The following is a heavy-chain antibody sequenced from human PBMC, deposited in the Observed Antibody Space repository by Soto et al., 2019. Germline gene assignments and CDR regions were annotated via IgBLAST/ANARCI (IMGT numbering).Heavy chain of an antibody. CDR1: GGSISSYY. V-gene: IGHV4-59*01. J-gene: IGHJ6*02. D-gene: IGHD2-2*02. CDR3: AREGCSSTSCYNYGMDV. CDR2: IYYSGST. Sequence: PSETLSLTCTVSGGSISSYYWSWIRQPPGKGLEWIGYIYYSGSTNYNPSLKSRVTISVDTSKNQFSPKLSSVTAADTAVYYCAREGCSSTSCYNYGMDVWGQGTTVTVSS.